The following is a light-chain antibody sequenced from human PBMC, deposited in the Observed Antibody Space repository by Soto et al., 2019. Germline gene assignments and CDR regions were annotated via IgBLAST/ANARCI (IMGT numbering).Light chain of an antibody. Sequence: QSALTQPASVSGSPGQSITISCTGTSSDVGGYNYVSWYQQHPGKAPKLMIYDVSHRPSGISDRFSGSKSGNTASLTISGLQAEDEADYYCSSYTSSSTYVFGTGTKLPVL. J-gene: IGLJ1*01. CDR1: SSDVGGYNY. CDR2: DVS. V-gene: IGLV2-14*01. CDR3: SSYTSSSTYV.